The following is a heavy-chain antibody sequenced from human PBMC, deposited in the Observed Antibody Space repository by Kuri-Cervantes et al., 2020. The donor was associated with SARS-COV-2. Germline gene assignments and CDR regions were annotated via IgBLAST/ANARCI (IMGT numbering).Heavy chain of an antibody. CDR1: GYTFTGYY. V-gene: IGHV1-2*02. D-gene: IGHD1-7*01. J-gene: IGHJ4*02. Sequence: ASVKVSCKASGYTFTGYYMHWVRQAPGQGLEWMGWINPNSGGTNYAQKFQGRVTMTRDTSISTAYMELRSLRSDDAAVYYCAKVPGDGYNWNYSPLFDYWGQGTLVTVSS. CDR3: AKVPGDGYNWNYSPLFDY. CDR2: INPNSGGT.